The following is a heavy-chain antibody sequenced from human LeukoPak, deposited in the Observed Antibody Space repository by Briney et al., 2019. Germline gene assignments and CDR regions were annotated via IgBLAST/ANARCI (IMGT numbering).Heavy chain of an antibody. CDR3: ARAYSSVPFDY. J-gene: IGHJ4*02. Sequence: ATVKVSCKASGYTFTSYGISWVRQAPGPGLEWMGWISAYNGNTNYAQKLQVRVTMTTDTSTSTAYMELRSLRSDDTAVYYCARAYSSVPFDYWGQGTLVTVSS. CDR1: GYTFTSYG. CDR2: ISAYNGNT. D-gene: IGHD6-25*01. V-gene: IGHV1-18*01.